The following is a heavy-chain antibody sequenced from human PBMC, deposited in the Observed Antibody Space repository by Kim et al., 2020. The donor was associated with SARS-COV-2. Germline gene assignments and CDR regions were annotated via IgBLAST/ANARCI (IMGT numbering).Heavy chain of an antibody. J-gene: IGHJ5*02. CDR3: ARHKSYSEWFDP. Sequence: YYRPSLKSRVTMSVDTSKNQFSLKLTSVSAADTAVYHCARHKSYSEWFDPWGQGTLVTVSS. D-gene: IGHD4-4*01. V-gene: IGHV4-39*01.